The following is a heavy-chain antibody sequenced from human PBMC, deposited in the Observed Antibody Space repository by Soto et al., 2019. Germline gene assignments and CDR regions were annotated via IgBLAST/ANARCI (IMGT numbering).Heavy chain of an antibody. CDR1: GGTFSSHA. J-gene: IGHJ6*02. CDR2: IIPIFGTA. CDR3: ARFNIQLWITYYYYGMDV. D-gene: IGHD5-18*01. V-gene: IGHV1-69*01. Sequence: QVQLVQSGAEVKKPGSSVKVSCKASGGTFSSHAISWVRQAPGQGLEWMGGIIPIFGTANYAQKFQGRVTITADESTSTAYMELSSLRSEDTAVYYCARFNIQLWITYYYYGMDVWGQGTTVTVSS.